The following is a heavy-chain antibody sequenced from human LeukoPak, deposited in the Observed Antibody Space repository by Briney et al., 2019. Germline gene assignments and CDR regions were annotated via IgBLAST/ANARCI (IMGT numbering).Heavy chain of an antibody. V-gene: IGHV3-23*01. D-gene: IGHD6-19*01. CDR3: AKDLVGQWLVPFDY. CDR2: ISGRGGST. CDR1: GFTFSSYA. Sequence: GGSLRLSCAASGFTFSSYAMSWVRQAPGKGLEWVSAISGRGGSTYYADSVKGRFTISRDNSKTTLYLQMNSLRAEDTAVYYCAKDLVGQWLVPFDYWGQGTLVTVSS. J-gene: IGHJ4*02.